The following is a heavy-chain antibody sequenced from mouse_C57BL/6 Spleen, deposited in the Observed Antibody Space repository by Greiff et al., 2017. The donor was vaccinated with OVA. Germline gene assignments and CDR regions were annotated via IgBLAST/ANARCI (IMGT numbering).Heavy chain of an antibody. CDR3: ARLDGNYYFDY. Sequence: VQLMESGAELARPGASVKLSCKASGYTFTSYGISWVKQRTGQGLEWIGEIYPRSGNTYYNEKFKGKATLTADKSSSTAYMELRSLTSEDSAVYFCARLDGNYYFDYWGQGTTLTVSS. V-gene: IGHV1-81*01. J-gene: IGHJ2*01. CDR2: IYPRSGNT. D-gene: IGHD2-1*01. CDR1: GYTFTSYG.